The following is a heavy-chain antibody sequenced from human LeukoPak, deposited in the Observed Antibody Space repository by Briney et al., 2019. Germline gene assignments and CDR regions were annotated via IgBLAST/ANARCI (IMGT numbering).Heavy chain of an antibody. V-gene: IGHV4-39*01. Sequence: PSETLSLTCTVSGGSISSSSYYWGWIRQPPGKGLEWIGSIYYSGSTYYNPSLKSRVTISVDTSKNQFSLKLSSVTAADTAVYYCVKGIAAVDDAFDIWGQGTMVTVSS. J-gene: IGHJ3*02. CDR1: GGSISSSSYY. CDR2: IYYSGST. CDR3: VKGIAAVDDAFDI. D-gene: IGHD6-13*01.